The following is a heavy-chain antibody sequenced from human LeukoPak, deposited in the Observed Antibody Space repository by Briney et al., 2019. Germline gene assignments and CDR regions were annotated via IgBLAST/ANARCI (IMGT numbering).Heavy chain of an antibody. CDR3: ARARHYYDSSGYCY. V-gene: IGHV1-69*04. J-gene: IGHJ4*02. Sequence: SVKVSCKASGGTFSSYAISWVRQAPGQGLEWMGRIIPILGIANYAQKFQGRVTITADKSTSTAYMELSSLRSEDTAVYYCARARHYYDSSGYCYWGQGTLVTVSS. D-gene: IGHD3-22*01. CDR1: GGTFSSYA. CDR2: IIPILGIA.